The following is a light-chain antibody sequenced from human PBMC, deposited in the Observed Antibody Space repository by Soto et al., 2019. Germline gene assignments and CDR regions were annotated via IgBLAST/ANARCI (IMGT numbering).Light chain of an antibody. J-gene: IGLJ1*01. CDR3: SSYTTSSPCV. V-gene: IGLV2-14*01. CDR2: EVS. CDR1: SSDVGGYKF. Sequence: QSVLTQPASVSGSPGQSITISCTGTSSDVGGYKFVSWYQQYPGKAPKLMMYEVSNQPSGVSNRFSGSKSGNTASLTISGLQAEDEADYYCSSYTTSSPCVFGTGTKVTVL.